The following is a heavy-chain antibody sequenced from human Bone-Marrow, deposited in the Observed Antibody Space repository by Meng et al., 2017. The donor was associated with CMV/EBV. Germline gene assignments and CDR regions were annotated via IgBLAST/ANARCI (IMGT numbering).Heavy chain of an antibody. CDR2: ISGSGYST. CDR3: AKRDRNAFEN. CDR1: DFTLRNYD. J-gene: IGHJ4*02. Sequence: LSCAASDFTLRNYDMSWVRQAPGKGLEWVSIISGSGYSTYYADSVKGRFTISRDNSKNTLYLQMNSLRAEDTAVYYCAKRDRNAFENWGQGTLVTVSS. V-gene: IGHV3-23*01. D-gene: IGHD3-16*02.